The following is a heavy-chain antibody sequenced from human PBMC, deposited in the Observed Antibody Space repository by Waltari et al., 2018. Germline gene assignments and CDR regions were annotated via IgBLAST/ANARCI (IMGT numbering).Heavy chain of an antibody. Sequence: QVQLQESGPGLVKPSETLSLTCTVSGGSISSYSWSWIRQPPGKGLEWIGYIYYSGSTNYNPSLKSRVTISVDTSKNQFSLKLSSVTAADTAVYYCARAHDYGEYFDYWGQGTLVTVSS. CDR1: GGSISSYS. V-gene: IGHV4-59*01. CDR3: ARAHDYGEYFDY. CDR2: IYYSGST. J-gene: IGHJ4*02. D-gene: IGHD4-17*01.